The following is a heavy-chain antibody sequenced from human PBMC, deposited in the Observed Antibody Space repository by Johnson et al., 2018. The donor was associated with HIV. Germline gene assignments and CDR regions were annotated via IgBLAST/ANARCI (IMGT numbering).Heavy chain of an antibody. CDR1: GFTFSNAW. Sequence: EQLVESGGGLIKPGGSLRLSCAASGFTFSNAWMSWVRQGPGQGLEWVGRIKSKTEGGTTDYAAPVKGRFTISRDDSKNTLFLQMNSLKIEDTATYYCTTAGSSGSAHAFDIWGQGTRVTVSS. CDR2: IKSKTEGGTT. CDR3: TTAGSSGSAHAFDI. D-gene: IGHD3-22*01. J-gene: IGHJ3*02. V-gene: IGHV3-15*01.